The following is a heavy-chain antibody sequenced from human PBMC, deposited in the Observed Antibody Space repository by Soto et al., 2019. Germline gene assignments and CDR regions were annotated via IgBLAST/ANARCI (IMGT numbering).Heavy chain of an antibody. Sequence: GGSLRLSCAASGFTFSSYAMHWVRQAPGKGLEWVAVISYDGSNKYYADSVKGRFTISRDNSKNTLYLQMNSLRAEDTAVYYCAGSPSYGDYIFYYFDYWGQGTLVTVSS. CDR2: ISYDGSNK. D-gene: IGHD4-17*01. CDR1: GFTFSSYA. V-gene: IGHV3-30-3*01. J-gene: IGHJ4*02. CDR3: AGSPSYGDYIFYYFDY.